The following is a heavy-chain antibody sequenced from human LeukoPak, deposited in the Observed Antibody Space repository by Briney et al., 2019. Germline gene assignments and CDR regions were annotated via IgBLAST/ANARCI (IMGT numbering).Heavy chain of an antibody. V-gene: IGHV4-61*02. CDR2: IYTSGST. CDR1: GGSISSGSYY. D-gene: IGHD6-13*01. Sequence: SETLPLTCTVSGGSISSGSYYWSWIRQPAGKGLEWIGRIYTSGSTNYNPSLKSRVTISVDTSKNQFSLKLSSVTAADTAVYYCARETLAAAGRHFDYWGQGTLVTVSS. J-gene: IGHJ4*02. CDR3: ARETLAAAGRHFDY.